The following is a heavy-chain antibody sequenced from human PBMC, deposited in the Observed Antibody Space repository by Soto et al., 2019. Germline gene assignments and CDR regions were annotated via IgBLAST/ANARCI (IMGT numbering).Heavy chain of an antibody. J-gene: IGHJ4*02. Sequence: QVQLQESGPGLVKPSQTLSLTCTVSGVSISSGGYYWSWIRQHPGKGLEWIGHIYYSGNTHYNPSLRSRVTISIDTSKSQFSLELSSVTAADTAVYYCARLTTVVTRHFGYWGQGTLVTVSS. CDR3: ARLTTVVTRHFGY. D-gene: IGHD4-17*01. CDR2: IYYSGNT. V-gene: IGHV4-31*03. CDR1: GVSISSGGYY.